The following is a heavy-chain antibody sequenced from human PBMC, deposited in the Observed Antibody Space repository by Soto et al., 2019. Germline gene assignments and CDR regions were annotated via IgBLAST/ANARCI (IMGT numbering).Heavy chain of an antibody. D-gene: IGHD6-6*01. CDR2: IIPIFGTA. V-gene: IGHV1-69*13. CDR3: ARRVWSIAAREYYFDY. J-gene: IGHJ4*02. CDR1: GGTFSSYA. Sequence: SVKVSCKASGGTFSSYAISWVRQAPGQGLEWMGGIIPIFGTANYAQKFQGRVTITADESTSTAYMELSSLRSEDTAVYYCARRVWSIAAREYYFDYWGQGTLVTVSS.